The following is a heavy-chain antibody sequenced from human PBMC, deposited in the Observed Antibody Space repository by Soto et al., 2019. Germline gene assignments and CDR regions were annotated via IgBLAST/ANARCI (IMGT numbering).Heavy chain of an antibody. Sequence: GASVKVSCKASGYTFTSYDTNWVRQATGQGLEWMGWMNPNSGNTGYAQKFQGRVTMTRNTSISTAYMELSSLRSEDTAVYYCARGYYDILTGYTWFDPWGQGTLVTVSS. CDR1: GYTFTSYD. V-gene: IGHV1-8*01. CDR2: MNPNSGNT. J-gene: IGHJ5*02. D-gene: IGHD3-9*01. CDR3: ARGYYDILTGYTWFDP.